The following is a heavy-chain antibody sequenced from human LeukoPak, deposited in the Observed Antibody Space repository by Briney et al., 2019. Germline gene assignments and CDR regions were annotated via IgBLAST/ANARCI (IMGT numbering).Heavy chain of an antibody. Sequence: GGSLRLSCTASGFTFGDYAMSWFRQAPGKGLEWVGFTRSKAYGGTTEYAASVKGRFTISRDDSKSIAYLQMNSLKTEDTAVYYCTRSSSWYYLTYFDYWGQGTLVTVSS. J-gene: IGHJ4*02. CDR1: GFTFGDYA. CDR2: TRSKAYGGTT. CDR3: TRSSSWYYLTYFDY. D-gene: IGHD6-13*01. V-gene: IGHV3-49*03.